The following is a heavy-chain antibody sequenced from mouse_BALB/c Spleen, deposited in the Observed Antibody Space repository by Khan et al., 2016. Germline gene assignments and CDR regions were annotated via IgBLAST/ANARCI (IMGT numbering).Heavy chain of an antibody. J-gene: IGHJ3*01. V-gene: IGHV14-3*02. CDR1: GFNIKDTY. CDR3: ARSPDDYDVGFAY. D-gene: IGHD2-4*01. Sequence: IQLVQSGAELVKPGASVKLSCTASGFNIKDTYMHWVKQRPEQGLEWIGRIDPANGNTKYDPKFQGKATITADTSSNTAYLQLSSLTSEDTAVYYCARSPDDYDVGFAYWGQGTLVTVSA. CDR2: IDPANGNT.